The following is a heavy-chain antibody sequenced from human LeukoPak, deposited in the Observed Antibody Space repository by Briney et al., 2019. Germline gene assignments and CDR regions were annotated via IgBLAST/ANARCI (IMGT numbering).Heavy chain of an antibody. CDR1: GFTFSSYA. V-gene: IGHV3-30*04. J-gene: IGHJ4*02. D-gene: IGHD4-17*01. CDR3: ARDRSKTVTTNHLVY. CDR2: ISYDGSNK. Sequence: GGSLRLSCAASGFTFSSYAMHWVRQAPGKGLEWVAVISYDGSNKYHADSVKGRFTISRDNSKNTLYLQMNSLRAEDTAVYYSARDRSKTVTTNHLVYWGQGTLVTVSS.